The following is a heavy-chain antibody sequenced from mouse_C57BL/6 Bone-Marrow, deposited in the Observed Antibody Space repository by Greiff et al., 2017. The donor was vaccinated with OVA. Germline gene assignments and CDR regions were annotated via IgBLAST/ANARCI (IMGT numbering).Heavy chain of an antibody. D-gene: IGHD1-1*01. Sequence: VHVKQSGAELVRPGASVKLSCTASGFNIKDDYMHWVKQRPEQGLEWIGWIDPENGDTEYASQFQGKATITADTSSNTAYLQLSSLTSEDTAVYYWPTCPYYYGSSGAMEYWGEGTSVTVSS. CDR3: PTCPYYYGSSGAMEY. CDR1: GFNIKDDY. J-gene: IGHJ4*01. V-gene: IGHV14-4*01. CDR2: IDPENGDT.